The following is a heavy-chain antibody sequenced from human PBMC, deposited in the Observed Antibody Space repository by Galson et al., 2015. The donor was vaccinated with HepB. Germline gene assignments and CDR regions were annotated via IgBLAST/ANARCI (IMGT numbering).Heavy chain of an antibody. CDR2: IDPTDSYT. J-gene: IGHJ4*02. Sequence: QSGAEVKKPGESLTISCKASGYSFTNYWISWVRQMPGKGLEWMGRIDPTDSYTQYSPSFQGHVTISADKSTTTAYLHWSSLEVADTAIYYCARHTKGDYVGYWGPGTPVTVSS. CDR1: GYSFTNYW. CDR3: ARHTKGDYVGY. V-gene: IGHV5-10-1*01.